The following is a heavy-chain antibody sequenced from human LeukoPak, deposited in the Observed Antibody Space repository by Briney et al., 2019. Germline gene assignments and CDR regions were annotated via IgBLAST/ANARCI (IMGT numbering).Heavy chain of an antibody. V-gene: IGHV3-23*03. CDR1: GFTFRSYA. CDR3: ARVRRGEQWPDGDAFDI. Sequence: GGSLRLSCAASGFTFRSYAMRGVGQAPGKGGEWVSVMYSGGDKYYGESVKGRLTISRENSKNTLNLQMDDLRADDTAVYFCARVRRGEQWPDGDAFDIWGQGTMVTVSS. D-gene: IGHD6-19*01. CDR2: MYSGGDK. J-gene: IGHJ3*02.